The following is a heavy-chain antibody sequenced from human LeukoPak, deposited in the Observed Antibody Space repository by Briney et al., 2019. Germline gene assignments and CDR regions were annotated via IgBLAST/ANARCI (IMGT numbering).Heavy chain of an antibody. CDR3: TRRSYSGSYSQLDY. Sequence: SETLSLTCSVSGGSISSYYWSWIRQPPGKGLEWIGYIYYSGSTNYNPSLKSRVTISVDTSKNQFSLKLSSVTAADTAVYYCTRRSYSGSYSQLDYWGQGTLVTVSS. D-gene: IGHD1-26*01. CDR2: IYYSGST. J-gene: IGHJ4*02. V-gene: IGHV4-59*01. CDR1: GGSISSYY.